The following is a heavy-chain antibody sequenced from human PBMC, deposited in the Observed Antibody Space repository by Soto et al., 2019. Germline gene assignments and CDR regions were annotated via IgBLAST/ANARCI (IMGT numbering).Heavy chain of an antibody. CDR2: ISSSSSTI. Sequence: EVQLVESGGGLVQPGGSLRLSCAASGFTFSSYSMNWVRQAPGKGLEWVSYISSSSSTIYYADSVKGRFTISRDNAKNSLYLQKNSLRAEDTAVYYCARTSPLEWAPDYGGEGTLVAVSS. CDR3: ARTSPLEWAPDY. CDR1: GFTFSSYS. D-gene: IGHD3-3*01. J-gene: IGHJ4*02. V-gene: IGHV3-48*01.